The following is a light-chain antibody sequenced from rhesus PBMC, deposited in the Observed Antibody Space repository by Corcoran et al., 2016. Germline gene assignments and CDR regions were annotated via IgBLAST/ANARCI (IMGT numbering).Light chain of an antibody. CDR3: QQYLDWNT. Sequence: DIVMTQSPVTLSLSPGQRATLSCRASQSVSSNLAWYHQKPGQPPRLVIFDASNRATGIPDRFNGRWSGTDFTLTVNTLEAEDAGIYYCQQYLDWNTFGPGTKLDIK. J-gene: IGKJ3*01. V-gene: IGKV3-35*01. CDR1: QSVSSN. CDR2: DAS.